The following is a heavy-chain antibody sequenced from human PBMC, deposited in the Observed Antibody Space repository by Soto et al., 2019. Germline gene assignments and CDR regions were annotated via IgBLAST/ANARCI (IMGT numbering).Heavy chain of an antibody. J-gene: IGHJ6*03. Sequence: QVQLQESGPGLVKPSETLSLTCTVSGGSISSYYWSWIRQPPGKGLEWSGYIYYSGSTNYNPSLTSQVTISVDTSKNQFSLKLSSVTAADTAVYYCARRQQDIVVVPAAIVYYYYMDVWGKGTTVTVSS. CDR1: GGSISSYY. CDR2: IYYSGST. V-gene: IGHV4-59*08. D-gene: IGHD2-2*01. CDR3: ARRQQDIVVVPAAIVYYYYMDV.